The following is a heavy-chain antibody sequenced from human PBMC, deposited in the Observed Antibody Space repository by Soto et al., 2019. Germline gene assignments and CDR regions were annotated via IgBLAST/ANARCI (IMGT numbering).Heavy chain of an antibody. CDR2: MNPNSGNT. V-gene: IGHV1-8*01. CDR1: GYTFTSYD. Sequence: QVPLVQSGAEVKKPGASVKVSCKASGYTFTSYDINWVRQATGQGREWMGWMNPNSGNTGYAQKFQGRVTMTRNTSISTAYMELSSLRSEDTAVYYCARANGSGSYYNPNYYYYYMDVWGKGTTVTVSS. J-gene: IGHJ6*03. D-gene: IGHD3-10*01. CDR3: ARANGSGSYYNPNYYYYYMDV.